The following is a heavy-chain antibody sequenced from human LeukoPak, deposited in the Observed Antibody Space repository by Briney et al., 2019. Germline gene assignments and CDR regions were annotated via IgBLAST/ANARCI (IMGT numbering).Heavy chain of an antibody. Sequence: PSETLSLTCTVSGDSISSSSYYWVWIRQTPGKGLEWIGNISYSGSTYYNPSLKSRVIISVDTSKNQFSLKLSSVTAADTAVYYCARGWNYMDVWGKGTTVTVSS. J-gene: IGHJ6*03. V-gene: IGHV4-39*07. CDR3: ARGWNYMDV. D-gene: IGHD3-3*01. CDR1: GDSISSSSYY. CDR2: ISYSGST.